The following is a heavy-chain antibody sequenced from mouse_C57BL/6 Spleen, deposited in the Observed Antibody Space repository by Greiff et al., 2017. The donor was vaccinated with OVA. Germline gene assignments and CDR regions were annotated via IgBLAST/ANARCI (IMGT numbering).Heavy chain of an antibody. J-gene: IGHJ2*01. CDR2: IDPSDSYT. CDR3: ARSTAQDTYDY. Sequence: QVQLQQPGAELVKPGASVKLSCKASGYTFTSYWMQWVKQRPGQGLEWIGEIDPSDSYTNYNQKFKGKATLTVDTSSSTAYMQLSSLTSEDSAVYYCARSTAQDTYDYWGQGTTLTVSS. V-gene: IGHV1-50*01. CDR1: GYTFTSYW. D-gene: IGHD3-2*02.